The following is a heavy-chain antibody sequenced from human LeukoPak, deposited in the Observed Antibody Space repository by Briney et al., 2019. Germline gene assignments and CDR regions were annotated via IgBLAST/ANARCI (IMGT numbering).Heavy chain of an antibody. J-gene: IGHJ6*02. CDR2: MNPNSGNT. CDR3: ARGAATSYSYYYYGMDV. D-gene: IGHD2-15*01. V-gene: IGHV1-8*01. CDR1: GYTFTSYD. Sequence: GASVKVSCKASGYTFTSYDINWVRQATGQGLEWMGWMNPNSGNTGYAQKFQGRVTMTRNTSISTAYMEPSSLRSEDTAVYYCARGAATSYSYYYYGMDVWGQGTTVTVSS.